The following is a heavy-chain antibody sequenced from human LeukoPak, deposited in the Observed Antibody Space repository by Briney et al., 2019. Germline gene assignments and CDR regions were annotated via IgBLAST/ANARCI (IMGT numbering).Heavy chain of an antibody. CDR1: GYTFSSDD. CDR2: VNTNSGNT. D-gene: IGHD6-19*01. Sequence: GASVKVSCKASGYTFSSDDVNWVRQATGQGLEWMGWVNTNSGNTGYAQNFQDRVTMTRNTSISTAYMELSSLRSEDTAVYYCARAYSSGWYGNYFDSWGLGTLVTVSS. J-gene: IGHJ4*02. CDR3: ARAYSSGWYGNYFDS. V-gene: IGHV1-8*01.